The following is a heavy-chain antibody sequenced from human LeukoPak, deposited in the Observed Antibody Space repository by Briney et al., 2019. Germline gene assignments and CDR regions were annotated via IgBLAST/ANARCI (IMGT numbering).Heavy chain of an antibody. V-gene: IGHV5-51*01. CDR3: ARRSSYAVAGIDY. Sequence: GESLKISGKGSGYSFTTYWIGWVRQMPGKGLEWMGVIYPGDSETRYSPSFQGQVTISVDKSISTAYLQWSSLKASDTAMYYCARRSSYAVAGIDYWGQGTLVTVSS. CDR2: IYPGDSET. CDR1: GYSFTTYW. D-gene: IGHD6-19*01. J-gene: IGHJ4*02.